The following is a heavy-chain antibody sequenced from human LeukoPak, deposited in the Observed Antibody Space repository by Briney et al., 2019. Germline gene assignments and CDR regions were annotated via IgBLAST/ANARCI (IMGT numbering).Heavy chain of an antibody. V-gene: IGHV4-39*01. CDR1: GVSISSSNSY. CDR3: ARQTGSGLFILP. CDR2: TYYSGNT. J-gene: IGHJ4*02. D-gene: IGHD3/OR15-3a*01. Sequence: SETLSLTCTVSGVSISSSNSYWGWIRQPPGKGLEWIGSTYYSGNTYYNASLKSQVSISIDTSKNQFSLRLTSVTAADTAVYYCARQTGSGLFILPGGQGTLVTVSS.